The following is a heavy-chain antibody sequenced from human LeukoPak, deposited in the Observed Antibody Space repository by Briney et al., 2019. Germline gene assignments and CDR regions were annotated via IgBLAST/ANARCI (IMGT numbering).Heavy chain of an antibody. V-gene: IGHV3-48*03. CDR3: SRLYYGDP. CDR1: GFFFNNYE. CDR2: ISSGAGTI. J-gene: IGHJ5*02. D-gene: IGHD3-10*01. Sequence: PGGSLRLSCAASGFFFNNYEMNWVRQTPGKGLEWVSYISSGAGTIHYADSVKGRFTISRDNAKNSLYLQMNSLRVEDTAVYYCSRLYYGDPWGQGTLVTVSS.